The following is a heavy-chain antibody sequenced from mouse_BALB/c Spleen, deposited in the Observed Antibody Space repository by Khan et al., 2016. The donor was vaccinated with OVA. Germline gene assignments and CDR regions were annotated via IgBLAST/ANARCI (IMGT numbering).Heavy chain of an antibody. V-gene: IGHV1-39*01. CDR2: INPYYGSS. Sequence: VQLQQSGPEPVRPGASVKISCKASGYSFTDYMMYWVKQSHGKSLEWIGNINPYYGSSNYNLKFKDKATLTVDGSSSTAYMQLNSLTSEDSAVYFCARAGWLQGLLAYWGQGTLVTVST. D-gene: IGHD2-2*01. J-gene: IGHJ3*01. CDR1: GYSFTDYM. CDR3: ARAGWLQGLLAY.